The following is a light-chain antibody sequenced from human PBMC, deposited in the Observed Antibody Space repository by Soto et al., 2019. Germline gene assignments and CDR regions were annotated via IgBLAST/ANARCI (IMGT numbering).Light chain of an antibody. CDR3: QAYDSSLSAWV. CDR1: SSNIGAGYG. V-gene: IGLV1-40*01. CDR2: DNS. Sequence: QSVLPQPPSVSGAPGQRVTISCTGSSSNIGAGYGVHWYQQFPGTAPKFLIYDNSNRPSGVPDRFSGSKSGTSASLAITGLQAEDEADYYCQAYDSSLSAWVFGGGTKLTVL. J-gene: IGLJ3*02.